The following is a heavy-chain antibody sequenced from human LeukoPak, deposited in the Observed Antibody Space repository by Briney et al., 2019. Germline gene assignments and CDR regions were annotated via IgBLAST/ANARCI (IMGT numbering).Heavy chain of an antibody. V-gene: IGHV4-59*08. D-gene: IGHD5-24*01. CDR3: ARHVTISGPYDASDI. J-gene: IGHJ3*02. CDR2: IYYSGGT. CDR1: GDSISSYY. Sequence: SETLSLTCTVSGDSISSYYWSWIRQPPRKGLEWIGYIYYSGGTDYNPSLKSRVTISVDTSKNQFPLKLRSVTAADTAVYYCARHVTISGPYDASDIWGQGTMVTVST.